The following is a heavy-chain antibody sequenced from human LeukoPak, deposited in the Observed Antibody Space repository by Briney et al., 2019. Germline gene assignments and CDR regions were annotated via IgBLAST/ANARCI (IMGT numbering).Heavy chain of an antibody. D-gene: IGHD5-24*01. CDR2: FDPEDGET. Sequence: ASVKVSCKVSGYTLTELSMHWVRQAPGKGLEWMGGFDPEDGETIYAQKFQGRVTMTEDTSTDTAYMELSSLRSEDTAVYYCARDNSVRDEAWWFNPWGLGTLVTVSS. CDR3: ARDNSVRDEAWWFNP. V-gene: IGHV1-24*01. J-gene: IGHJ5*02. CDR1: GYTLTELS.